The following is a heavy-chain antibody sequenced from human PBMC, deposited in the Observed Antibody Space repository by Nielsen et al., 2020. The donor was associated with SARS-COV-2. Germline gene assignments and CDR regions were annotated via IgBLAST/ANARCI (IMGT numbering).Heavy chain of an antibody. Sequence: SLKISCAASGFTFDDYAMHWVRQAPGKGLEWVSGISWNSGSIGYADSVKGRFTISRDNAKNSLYLQMNSLRAEDTAVYYCARRADYYDSSAYYYWGQGILVTVSS. D-gene: IGHD3-22*01. V-gene: IGHV3-9*01. CDR3: ARRADYYDSSAYYY. CDR1: GFTFDDYA. J-gene: IGHJ4*02. CDR2: ISWNSGSI.